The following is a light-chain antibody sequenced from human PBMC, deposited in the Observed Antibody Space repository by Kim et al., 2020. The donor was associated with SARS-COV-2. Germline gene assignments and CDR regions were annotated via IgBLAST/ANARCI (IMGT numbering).Light chain of an antibody. V-gene: IGLV6-57*01. CDR1: SGGMAGNC. J-gene: IGLJ3*02. CDR3: QSYDSSNWV. CDR2: EDN. Sequence: IPTDCSRSSGGMAGNCVKWYQERPGSSPTTVIYEDNQRPSGVPDRFSGSIDSPSDSASLTSSGLKTGDEAGYYCQSYDSSNWVFGGGTQLTVL.